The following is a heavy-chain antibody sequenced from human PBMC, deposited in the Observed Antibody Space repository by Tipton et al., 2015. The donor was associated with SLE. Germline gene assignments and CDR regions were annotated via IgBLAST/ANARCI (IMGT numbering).Heavy chain of an antibody. CDR2: IKSKTDGGTT. J-gene: IGHJ6*03. CDR1: GFTFSNAW. Sequence: SLRLSCAASGFTFSNAWMSWVRQAPGKGLEWVGRIKSKTDGGTTDYAAPVKGRFTVSRDDSKNTLYLQMNSLKTEDTAVYYCTTDMGSSWYGYYYYMDVWGKGTTVTVSS. D-gene: IGHD6-13*01. CDR3: TTDMGSSWYGYYYYMDV. V-gene: IGHV3-15*01.